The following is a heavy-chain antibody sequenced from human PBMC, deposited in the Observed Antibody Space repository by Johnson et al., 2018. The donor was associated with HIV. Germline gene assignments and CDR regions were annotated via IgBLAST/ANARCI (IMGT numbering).Heavy chain of an antibody. D-gene: IGHD3-16*01. Sequence: QEKLVESGGGVVQPGRSLRLSCEGSGFIFRNFAMHWVRQAPGKGLEWVAIIKEDGGETYYVDSVKGRFTISRDNSKNTLYLQMNSLRAEDTAVYYCAKLGAELGFNAFDIWGQGTMVTVSS. CDR1: GFIFRNFA. J-gene: IGHJ3*02. CDR3: AKLGAELGFNAFDI. CDR2: IKEDGGET. V-gene: IGHV3-33*06.